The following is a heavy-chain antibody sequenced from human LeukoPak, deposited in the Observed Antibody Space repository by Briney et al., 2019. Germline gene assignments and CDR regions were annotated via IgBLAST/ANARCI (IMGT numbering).Heavy chain of an antibody. Sequence: GGSLRLSCAASGFTFSSYAMSWVRQAPGKGLEWVSGISGSGGSTYYADSVKGRFTIPRDNSKNTLYLQMNSLRAEDTAVYYCAKRWGDDTYYFDFWGQGNLVTVSS. CDR1: GFTFSSYA. V-gene: IGHV3-23*01. J-gene: IGHJ4*02. CDR2: ISGSGGST. D-gene: IGHD3-10*01. CDR3: AKRWGDDTYYFDF.